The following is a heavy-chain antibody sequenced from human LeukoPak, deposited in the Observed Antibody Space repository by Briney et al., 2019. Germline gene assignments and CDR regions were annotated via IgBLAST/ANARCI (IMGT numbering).Heavy chain of an antibody. D-gene: IGHD3-22*01. CDR3: ARVMSGYDSSGYSSKMFDY. V-gene: IGHV1-18*01. CDR2: TSAYNGNT. Sequence: ASVKVSCKASGYTFTSYGISWVRQAPGQGLEWMGWTSAYNGNTNYAQKLQGRVTMTRDTSTSTVYMELSSLRSEDTAVYYCARVMSGYDSSGYSSKMFDYWGQGTLVTVSS. J-gene: IGHJ4*02. CDR1: GYTFTSYG.